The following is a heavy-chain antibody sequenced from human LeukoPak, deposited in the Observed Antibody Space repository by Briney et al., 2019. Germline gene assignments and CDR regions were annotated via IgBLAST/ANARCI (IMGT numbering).Heavy chain of an antibody. CDR1: GYNFTGYF. CDR2: IKPNSGGT. V-gene: IGHV1-2*02. D-gene: IGHD3-22*01. J-gene: IGHJ4*02. Sequence: ASVKVFCKASGYNFTGYFLHWVRQAPGQGLEWMGWIKPNSGGTNYAQKFQGRVTMTRDTSINTAYMELSRLRSDDTAVYDCARGQTDDKNYWGQGTLVTVSS. CDR3: ARGQTDDKNY.